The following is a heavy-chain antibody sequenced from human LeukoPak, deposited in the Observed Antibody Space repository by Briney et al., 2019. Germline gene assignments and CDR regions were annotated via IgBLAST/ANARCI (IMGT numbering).Heavy chain of an antibody. V-gene: IGHV5-51*01. D-gene: IGHD3-22*01. J-gene: IGHJ4*02. CDR1: GYRFTSYW. CDR2: IYPGDSET. CDR3: ARGPARPYYYDSSGYYYHPPPGDY. Sequence: PGESLKISRQGSGYRFTSYWIGWVRQMPGKGLGWMGIIYPGDSETRYSPAFQGQVTISADKSISSDYLQWSSLKASDTAMYYCARGPARPYYYDSSGYYYHPPPGDYWGQGTLVTVSS.